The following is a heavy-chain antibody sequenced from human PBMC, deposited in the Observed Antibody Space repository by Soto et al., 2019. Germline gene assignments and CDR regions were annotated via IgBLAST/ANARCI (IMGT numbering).Heavy chain of an antibody. D-gene: IGHD6-19*01. Sequence: SETLSLTCAVVGDSLRGQSWNWIRQSPGKGLEWIGELDQGGGTNYNPSLKSRAIISDDTSKNQFSLTLTSVTAADTAVYYCAREDSYGWSGESLDVWGQGTTVTVSS. V-gene: IGHV4-34*01. J-gene: IGHJ6*02. CDR1: GDSLRGQS. CDR2: LDQGGGT. CDR3: AREDSYGWSGESLDV.